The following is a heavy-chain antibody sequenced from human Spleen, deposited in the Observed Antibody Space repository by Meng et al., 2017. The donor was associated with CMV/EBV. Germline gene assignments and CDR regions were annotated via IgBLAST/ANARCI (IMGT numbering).Heavy chain of an antibody. J-gene: IGHJ5*02. CDR3: ARAAVNNWFDP. CDR2: IYYSGST. V-gene: IGHV4-61*08. CDR1: GVSISSGEYY. Sequence: SETLSLTCTVSGVSISSGEYYWSWIRQSPGRGLEWIGYIYYSGSTNYNPSLKSRVTISVDTSKNQFSLKLSSVTAADTAVYYCARAAVNNWFDPWGQGTLVTVSS. D-gene: IGHD6-19*01.